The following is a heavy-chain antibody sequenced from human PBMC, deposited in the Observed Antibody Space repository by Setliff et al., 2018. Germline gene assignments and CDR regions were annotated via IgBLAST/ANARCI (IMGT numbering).Heavy chain of an antibody. CDR2: INPDGSTT. Sequence: PGGSLRLSCAASGFTFSSYWMHWVRQAPGKGLVWVSRINPDGSTTSYADSVKGRFTISSDNAKNTVYLQMNSLRAEDTAVYYCARVASGWWWFDYWGQGTLVTV. CDR3: ARVASGWWWFDY. J-gene: IGHJ4*02. CDR1: GFTFSSYW. D-gene: IGHD6-19*01. V-gene: IGHV3-74*01.